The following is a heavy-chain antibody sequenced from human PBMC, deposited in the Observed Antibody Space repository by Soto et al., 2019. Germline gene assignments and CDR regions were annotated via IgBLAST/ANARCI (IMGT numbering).Heavy chain of an antibody. J-gene: IGHJ3*02. CDR3: TRSPIIEISSFDI. V-gene: IGHV3-49*03. Sequence: PGGSLRLSCTASGFTFGDYAMSWFRQAPGKGLEWVGFIRSKAYGGTTEYAASVKGRFTISRDDSKSIAYLQMNSLKTEDTAVYYCTRSPIIEISSFDIWGQGTMVTVSS. CDR2: IRSKAYGGTT. CDR1: GFTFGDYA. D-gene: IGHD2-15*01.